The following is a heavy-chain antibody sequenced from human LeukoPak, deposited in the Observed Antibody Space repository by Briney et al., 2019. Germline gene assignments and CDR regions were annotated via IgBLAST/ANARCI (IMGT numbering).Heavy chain of an antibody. V-gene: IGHV4-4*07. Sequence: SETLSLTCAVYGGSFSGYYWSWIRQPAGTGLEWIGRIYTSGSTNYNPSLKSRVTMSLDTSKSQVSLNLRSVTAADTAVYYCARESSAAAGDYWGQGTLVTVSS. CDR3: ARESSAAAGDY. J-gene: IGHJ4*02. D-gene: IGHD6-13*01. CDR1: GGSFSGYY. CDR2: IYTSGST.